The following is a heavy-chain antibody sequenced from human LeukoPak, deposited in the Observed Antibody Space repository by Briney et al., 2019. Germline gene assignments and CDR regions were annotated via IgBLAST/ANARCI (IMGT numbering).Heavy chain of an antibody. Sequence: ASVKVSCKASGYTFTGYYMHWVRQAPGQGLEWMGIINPSGGSTSYAQKFQGRVTMTRDTSTSTVYMELSSLRSEDTAVYYCARDPDYDSSGYYPNIKFDYWGQGTLVTVSS. CDR2: INPSGGST. D-gene: IGHD3-22*01. V-gene: IGHV1-46*01. CDR1: GYTFTGYY. CDR3: ARDPDYDSSGYYPNIKFDY. J-gene: IGHJ4*02.